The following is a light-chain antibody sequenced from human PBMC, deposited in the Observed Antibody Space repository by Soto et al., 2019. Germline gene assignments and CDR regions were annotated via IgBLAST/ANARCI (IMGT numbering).Light chain of an antibody. Sequence: EIVLTQSPATLSLSPGERATLSCRASQSVSNYLTWYQQKPGQAPRLLIYGASSRATGIPDRFSGSGSGTDFTLIISRLEPEDFAVYYCQQYGSSPMYTFGQGTKLEIK. J-gene: IGKJ2*01. CDR2: GAS. CDR1: QSVSNY. V-gene: IGKV3-20*01. CDR3: QQYGSSPMYT.